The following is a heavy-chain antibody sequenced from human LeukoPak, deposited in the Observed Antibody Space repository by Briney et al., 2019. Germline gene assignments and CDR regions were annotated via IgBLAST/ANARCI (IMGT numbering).Heavy chain of an antibody. D-gene: IGHD3-16*02. V-gene: IGHV4-38-2*01. CDR1: GYSISSGYY. CDR3: ARHHYVWGSYRHFDY. J-gene: IGHJ4*02. CDR2: INHSGST. Sequence: PSETLSLTCAVSGYSISSGYYWGWIRQPPGKGLEWIGEINHSGSTNYNPSLKSRVTISVDTSKNQFSLKLSSVTAADTARHYCARHHYVWGSYRHFDYWGQGTLVTVSS.